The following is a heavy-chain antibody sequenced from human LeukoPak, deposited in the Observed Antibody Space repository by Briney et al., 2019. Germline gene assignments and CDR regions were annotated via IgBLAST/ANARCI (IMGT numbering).Heavy chain of an antibody. V-gene: IGHV4-31*03. J-gene: IGHJ4*02. CDR1: GGSISSGGYY. D-gene: IGHD3-10*01. Sequence: SETLSLTCTVSGGSISSGGYYWSWIRQHPGKGLEWIGYIYYSGSTYYNPSLKSRVTISVDTSKNQFSLKLSSVTAADTAVYYCARELTYYYAHYYFDYWGQGTLVTVSS. CDR2: IYYSGST. CDR3: ARELTYYYAHYYFDY.